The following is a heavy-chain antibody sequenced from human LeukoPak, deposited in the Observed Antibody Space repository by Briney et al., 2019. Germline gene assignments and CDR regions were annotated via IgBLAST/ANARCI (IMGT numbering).Heavy chain of an antibody. CDR2: IYYSGST. Sequence: RASETLSLTCTVSGDSISSNSYYWGWIRQPPGKGLEWIGSIYYSGSTYNNPSLKSRVTISVDTSKNQFSLKLNSLTAADTAVYYCARQNYDSSGYYYDYWGQGTLVTVSS. CDR1: GDSISSNSYY. D-gene: IGHD3-22*01. V-gene: IGHV4-39*01. J-gene: IGHJ4*02. CDR3: ARQNYDSSGYYYDY.